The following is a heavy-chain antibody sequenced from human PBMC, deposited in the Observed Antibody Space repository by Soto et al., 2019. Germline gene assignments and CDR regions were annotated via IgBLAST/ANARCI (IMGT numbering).Heavy chain of an antibody. CDR3: ARHRTTVTDDFDY. D-gene: IGHD4-17*01. CDR2: IYYSGST. J-gene: IGHJ4*02. CDR1: GGSISSYY. Sequence: SETLSLTCTVSGGSISSYYWSWIRQPPGKGLEWIGYIYYSGSTNYNPSLKSRVTISVDTSKNQFSLKLSSVTAADTAVYYCARHRTTVTDDFDYWGQGTLVTVSS. V-gene: IGHV4-59*08.